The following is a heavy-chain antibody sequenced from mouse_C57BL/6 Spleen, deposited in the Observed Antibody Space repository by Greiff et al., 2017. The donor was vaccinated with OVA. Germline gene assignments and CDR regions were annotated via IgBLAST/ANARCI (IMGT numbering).Heavy chain of an antibody. D-gene: IGHD2-3*01. V-gene: IGHV1-26*01. CDR2: INPNNGGT. CDR3: ARGPDGYHYAMDY. CDR1: GYTFTDYY. Sequence: EVKLQQSGPELVKPGASVKISCKASGYTFTDYYMNWVKQSHGKSLEWIGDINPNNGGTSYNQKFKGKATLTVDKSSSTAYMELRSLTSEDSAVYYCARGPDGYHYAMDYWGQGTSVTVSS. J-gene: IGHJ4*01.